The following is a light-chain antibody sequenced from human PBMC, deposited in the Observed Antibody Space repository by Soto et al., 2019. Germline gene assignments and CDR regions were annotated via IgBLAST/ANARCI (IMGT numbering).Light chain of an antibody. Sequence: EIVMTQSPATLSVSPGERATLSCRASQSVSSNLAWYQQKPGQAPRLLIYGASPRDTGIPARFSGSGSGTEFTLTISSLQSEDFAVYYCQHYKNWPRTFGQGTKVEIK. J-gene: IGKJ1*01. CDR3: QHYKNWPRT. CDR1: QSVSSN. CDR2: GAS. V-gene: IGKV3-15*01.